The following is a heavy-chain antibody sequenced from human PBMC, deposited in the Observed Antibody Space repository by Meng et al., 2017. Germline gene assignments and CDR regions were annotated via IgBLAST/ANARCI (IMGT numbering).Heavy chain of an antibody. D-gene: IGHD6-19*01. CDR2: IWYDGSNK. CDR3: ARVVYSSGWSFDY. Sequence: QGELVEFGGGGVQPGRSLGLSCAASGFTFSSYGMHWVRQAPGKGLEWVAVIWYDGSNKYYADSVKGRFTISRDNSKNTLYLQMNSLRAEDTAVYYCARVVYSSGWSFDYWGQGTLVTVSS. V-gene: IGHV3-33*01. CDR1: GFTFSSYG. J-gene: IGHJ4*02.